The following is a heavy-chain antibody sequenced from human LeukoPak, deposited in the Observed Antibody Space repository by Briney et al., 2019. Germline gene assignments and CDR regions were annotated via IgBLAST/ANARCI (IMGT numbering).Heavy chain of an antibody. CDR2: IYFTGNT. J-gene: IGHJ6*03. D-gene: IGHD5-24*01. CDR3: ARHPRTTQRWLHFNPPPNCSFCCMDV. Sequence: SETLSLTCTVSGGSMSNYYWTWIRQSLQKGLEWIGHIYFTGNTNYNPFLESRVTISVDTSKNQFSLRLTSVTAADTAVYYCARHPRTTQRWLHFNPPPNCSFCCMDVWGKGTTVTVSS. V-gene: IGHV4-59*08. CDR1: GGSMSNYY.